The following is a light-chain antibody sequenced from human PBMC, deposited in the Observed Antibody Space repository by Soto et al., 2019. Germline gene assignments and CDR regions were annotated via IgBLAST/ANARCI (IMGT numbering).Light chain of an antibody. V-gene: IGLV2-8*01. CDR3: SSYAGSNIDYV. Sequence: QSALTQPPSASGSPGQSVTISCTGTSSDVGGYKYVSWYQQHPGKVPKLIIYEVSKRPSGVPDRFSGSKSGNTASLTVSGLQAEDEADYYCSSYAGSNIDYVFGTGTKLTVL. J-gene: IGLJ1*01. CDR2: EVS. CDR1: SSDVGGYKY.